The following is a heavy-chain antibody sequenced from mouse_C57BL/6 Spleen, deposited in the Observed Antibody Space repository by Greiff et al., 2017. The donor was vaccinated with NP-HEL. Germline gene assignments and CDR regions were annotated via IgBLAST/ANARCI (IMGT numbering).Heavy chain of an antibody. CDR3: ARAVVALDY. J-gene: IGHJ2*01. CDR1: GYTFTSYW. V-gene: IGHV1-72*01. CDR2: IDPNSGGT. Sequence: QQSCKASGYTFTSYWMHWVKQRPGRGLEWIGRIDPNSGGTKYNEKFKSKATLTVDKPSSTAYMQLSSLTSEDSAVYYCARAVVALDYWGQGTTLTVSS. D-gene: IGHD1-1*01.